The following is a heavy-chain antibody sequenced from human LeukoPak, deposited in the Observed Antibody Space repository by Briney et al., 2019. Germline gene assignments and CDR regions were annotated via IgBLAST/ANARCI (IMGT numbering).Heavy chain of an antibody. Sequence: GGSLRLSCAASGFAFSNYWMSWVRQAPGKGLEWVANIKPDGTEKYYVDSLKGRFTISRDNTKNSLYLQMSSLRVEDTAVYYCARGGNSSWDYWGQGALVTVSS. CDR1: GFAFSNYW. CDR2: IKPDGTEK. CDR3: ARGGNSSWDY. D-gene: IGHD6-6*01. V-gene: IGHV3-7*01. J-gene: IGHJ4*02.